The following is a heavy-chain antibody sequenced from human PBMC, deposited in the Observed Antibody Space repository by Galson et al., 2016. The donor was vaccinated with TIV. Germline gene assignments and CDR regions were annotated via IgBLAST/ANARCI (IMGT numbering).Heavy chain of an antibody. J-gene: IGHJ4*02. V-gene: IGHV3-33*01. D-gene: IGHD3-3*02. CDR2: IGYVGTTK. CDR1: GFSLKDYG. CDR3: ARSAAFGTRSWYVFDY. Sequence: SLRLSCAVSGFSLKDYGTHWVRQAPGKGLEWVAVIGYVGTTKYYADSVNGRFPISRDTSKNTLSLRMDSLIGEDTAMYYCARSAAFGTRSWYVFDYWGQGSMVTVSS.